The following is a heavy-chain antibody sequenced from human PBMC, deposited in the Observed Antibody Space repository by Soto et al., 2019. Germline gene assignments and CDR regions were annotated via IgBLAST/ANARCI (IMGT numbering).Heavy chain of an antibody. V-gene: IGHV4-39*01. D-gene: IGHD3-22*01. Sequence: PSETLSLTCTVSGGSISSSSYYWGWIRQPPGKGLEWIGSIYYSGSTYYNPSLKSRVTISVDTSKNQFSLKLSSVTAADTAVYYCASLIVGSFYYYGMDVWGQGTTVTVSS. CDR1: GGSISSSSYY. J-gene: IGHJ6*02. CDR3: ASLIVGSFYYYGMDV. CDR2: IYYSGST.